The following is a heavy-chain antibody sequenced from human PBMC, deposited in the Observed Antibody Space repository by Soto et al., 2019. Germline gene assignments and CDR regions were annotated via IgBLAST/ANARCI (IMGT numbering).Heavy chain of an antibody. J-gene: IGHJ4*02. Sequence: EVQLVQSGGGLVQPGGSLRLCCAASGLSFSTYWMSWVRQAPGKGLEWVANINQNGSVKYYVDPMKGRFSLSRDNAKNSLCLQMNSLRAEDTAVYYCASGTRVPDSWGQGTLVTVSS. V-gene: IGHV3-7*01. D-gene: IGHD1-26*01. CDR1: GLSFSTYW. CDR3: ASGTRVPDS. CDR2: INQNGSVK.